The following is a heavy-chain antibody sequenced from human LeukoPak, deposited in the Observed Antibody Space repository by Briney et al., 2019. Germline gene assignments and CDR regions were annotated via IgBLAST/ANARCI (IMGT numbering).Heavy chain of an antibody. D-gene: IGHD1-14*01. Sequence: GGSLRLSCAGSGFTFGGYGMHWFRQTPGKGLEWVAVIAYDGSRAFYADSVKGRFTISRDNSKNTMSVQMDDLRAEDSAVYYCTRYNNDHFDYWGQGTLVTVSS. J-gene: IGHJ4*02. CDR3: TRYNNDHFDY. CDR1: GFTFGGYG. CDR2: IAYDGSRA. V-gene: IGHV3-33*01.